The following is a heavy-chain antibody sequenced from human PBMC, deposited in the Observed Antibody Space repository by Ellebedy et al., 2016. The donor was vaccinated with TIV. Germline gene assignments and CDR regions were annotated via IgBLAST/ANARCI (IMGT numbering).Heavy chain of an antibody. CDR1: GFNFSRNW. J-gene: IGHJ4*02. CDR3: ARDFGIVPYEY. CDR2: INQDGSKM. Sequence: GGSLRLSXAASGFNFSRNWMTWVRQPPGMGLEWVADINQDGSKMYYVDSVKGRFTISRDNAQKSLYLQMNSLRAEDTAVYYCARDFGIVPYEYWGQGILVTVSS. V-gene: IGHV3-7*03. D-gene: IGHD3-16*02.